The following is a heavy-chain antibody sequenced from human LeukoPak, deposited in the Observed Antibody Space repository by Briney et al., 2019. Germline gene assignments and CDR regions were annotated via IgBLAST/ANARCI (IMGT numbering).Heavy chain of an antibody. CDR2: ISSSSSYI. J-gene: IGHJ4*02. CDR1: GFTFSSYS. D-gene: IGHD3-3*01. Sequence: PGGSLRLSCAASGFTFSSYSMNWVRQAPGKGLEWVSSISSSSSYIYYADSVKGRFTISRDNAKNSLYLQMNSLRAEDTAVYYSAREPLDFWSGYRHFDYWGQGTLVTVSS. V-gene: IGHV3-21*01. CDR3: AREPLDFWSGYRHFDY.